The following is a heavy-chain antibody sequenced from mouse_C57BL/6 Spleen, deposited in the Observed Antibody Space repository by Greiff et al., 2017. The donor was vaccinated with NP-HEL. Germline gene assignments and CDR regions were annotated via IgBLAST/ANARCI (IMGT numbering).Heavy chain of an antibody. CDR1: GYTFTDYY. V-gene: IGHV1-19*01. J-gene: IGHJ4*01. CDR3: ARDSNSCLDY. Sequence: EVQLQQSGPVLVKPGASVKMSCKASGYTFTDYYMNWVKQSHGKSLEWIGVINPYNGGTSYNQKFKGKATLTVDKSSSTAYMELNSLTSDDSAVYYCARDSNSCLDYWGQGTSVTVSS. D-gene: IGHD2-5*01. CDR2: INPYNGGT.